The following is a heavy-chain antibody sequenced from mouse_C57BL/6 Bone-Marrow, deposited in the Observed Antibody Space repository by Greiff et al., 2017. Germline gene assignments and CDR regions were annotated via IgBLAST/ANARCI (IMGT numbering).Heavy chain of an antibody. D-gene: IGHD2-5*01. CDR2: IDPEDGET. CDR1: GFNITDYY. Sequence: VQLQQSGAELVKPGASVKLSCTASGFNITDYYMHWVKQRTEQGLEWIGRIDPEDGETKYAPKFQGKATITADTSSNTAYLQLSSLTSEDTAVYYCAYSNPPYWGQGTLVTVSA. J-gene: IGHJ3*01. V-gene: IGHV14-2*01. CDR3: AYSNPPY.